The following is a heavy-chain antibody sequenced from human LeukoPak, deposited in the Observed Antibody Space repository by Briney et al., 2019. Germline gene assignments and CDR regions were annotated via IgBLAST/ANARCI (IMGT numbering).Heavy chain of an antibody. CDR1: GGSISSSNW. V-gene: IGHV4-4*02. CDR3: ARVYCSSTSCYTFDY. J-gene: IGHJ4*02. CDR2: IYHSGGT. Sequence: SGTLSLTCAVSGGSISSSNWWSWVRQPPGKGLEWIGEIYHSGGTNYNPSLKSRVTISVDKSKNQFSLKLSSMTAADTAVYYCARVYCSSTSCYTFDYWGQGTLVTVSS. D-gene: IGHD2-2*02.